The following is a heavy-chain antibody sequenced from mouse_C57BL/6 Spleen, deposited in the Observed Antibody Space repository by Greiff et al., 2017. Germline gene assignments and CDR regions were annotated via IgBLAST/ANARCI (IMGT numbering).Heavy chain of an antibody. CDR2: IRNKANGYTT. J-gene: IGHJ2*01. Sequence: EVQLVESGGGLVQPGGSLSLSCAASGFTFTDYYMSWVRQPPGKALEWLGFIRNKANGYTTESSASVKGRFTISRDNSQSILYLQMNALRAEDSATYDCARSSYDYDVGFDYWGQGTTLTVSS. D-gene: IGHD2-4*01. CDR1: GFTFTDYY. CDR3: ARSSYDYDVGFDY. V-gene: IGHV7-3*01.